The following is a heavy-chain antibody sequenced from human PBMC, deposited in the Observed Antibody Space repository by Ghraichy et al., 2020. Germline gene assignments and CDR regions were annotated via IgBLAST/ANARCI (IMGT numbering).Heavy chain of an antibody. J-gene: IGHJ4*02. D-gene: IGHD3-3*01. V-gene: IGHV3-53*01. CDR3: AREDDDKVLDY. Sequence: GGSLRLSCAASGITASSNCMTWVRQAPGKGLEWVSLIYSNGRTYYADSVKGRFTISRDDSKNTVSLQMNSLRADDTAVYYCAREDDDKVLDYWGQGTLVTVSS. CDR1: GITASSNC. CDR2: IYSNGRT.